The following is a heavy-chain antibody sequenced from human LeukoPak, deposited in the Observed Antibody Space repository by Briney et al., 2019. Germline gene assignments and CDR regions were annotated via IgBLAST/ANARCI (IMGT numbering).Heavy chain of an antibody. CDR1: GGTFSSYA. CDR2: IIPIFGTA. J-gene: IGHJ5*02. V-gene: IGHV1-69*05. CDR3: ARDKGGYSYGPFDP. Sequence: SVKVSCKASGGTFSSYAINWVRQAPGQGLEWMGRIIPIFGTANYAQKFQGRVTITTDESTSTAYMELSSLRSEDTAVYYCARDKGGYSYGPFDPWGQGTLVTASS. D-gene: IGHD5-18*01.